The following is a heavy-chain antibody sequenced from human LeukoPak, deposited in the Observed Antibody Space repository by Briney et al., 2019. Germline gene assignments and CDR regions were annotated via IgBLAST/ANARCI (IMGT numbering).Heavy chain of an antibody. J-gene: IGHJ4*02. V-gene: IGHV3-30-3*01. CDR2: ISYDGSNK. CDR1: GFTFSSYA. D-gene: IGHD5-18*01. CDR3: ARDVGQLWKYLDY. Sequence: GGSLRLSCAASGFTFSSYAMHWVRQAPGKGLEWVAVISYDGSNKYYADSVKGRFTISRDNSKNTLYLQMNSLRAEDTAVYYCARDVGQLWKYLDYWGQGTLVTVSS.